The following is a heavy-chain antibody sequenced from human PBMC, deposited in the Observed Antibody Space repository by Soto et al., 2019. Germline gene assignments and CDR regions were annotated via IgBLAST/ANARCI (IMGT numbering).Heavy chain of an antibody. D-gene: IGHD1-20*01. CDR2: INHSGDIT. CDR3: AKSAFRTLKSHNNALTS. CDR1: DFTVNTYA. Sequence: PGGSLRLSCVASDFTVNTYAMNWVRQAPGRGLEWVSTINHSGDITYYADSTKGRFTISRDISKKTLYLQMNSLGVGDTAVYFCAKSAFRTLKSHNNALTSWGRGTRVTVSS. J-gene: IGHJ5*02. V-gene: IGHV3-23*01.